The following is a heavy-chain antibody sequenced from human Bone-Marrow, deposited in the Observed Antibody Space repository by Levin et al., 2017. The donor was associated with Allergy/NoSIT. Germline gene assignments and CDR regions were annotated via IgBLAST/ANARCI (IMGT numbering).Heavy chain of an antibody. CDR3: AREGGYYDRNGHYYESQYYFDH. D-gene: IGHD3-22*01. CDR2: VSYDGSNK. J-gene: IGHJ4*02. V-gene: IGHV3-30*04. Sequence: GGSLRLSCAASGFTFRSYAMHWVRQAPGKGLEWLAVVSYDGSNKYYADSMQGRFTISRDNSKNTLYMQMNSLSAEDTAVYFCAREGGYYDRNGHYYESQYYFDHWGQGALVAVSS. CDR1: GFTFRSYA.